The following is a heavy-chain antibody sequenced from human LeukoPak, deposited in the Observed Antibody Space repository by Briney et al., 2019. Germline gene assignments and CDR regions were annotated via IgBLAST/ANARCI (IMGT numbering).Heavy chain of an antibody. CDR3: ARDAGMATSPPVPYFQH. CDR2: INAGNGNT. D-gene: IGHD5-24*01. CDR1: GYTFTSYA. Sequence: ASVKVSCKASGYTFTSYAMHWVRQAPGQRLEWMGWINAGNGNTKYSQKFQGRVTITRDTSASTAYMELSSLRSEDTAVYYCARDAGMATSPPVPYFQHWGQGTLVTVSS. V-gene: IGHV1-3*01. J-gene: IGHJ1*01.